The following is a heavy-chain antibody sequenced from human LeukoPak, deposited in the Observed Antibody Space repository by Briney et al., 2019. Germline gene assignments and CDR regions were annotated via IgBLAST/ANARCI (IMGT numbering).Heavy chain of an antibody. D-gene: IGHD6-13*01. V-gene: IGHV4-34*01. CDR3: ARDVILYSSSWYYFDY. CDR1: GGSFSGYY. Sequence: SETLSLTCAVYGGSFSGYYWSWIRQPPGKGLEWIGEINHSGSTNYNPSLKSRVTISVDTSKNQFPLKLSSVTAADTAVYYCARDVILYSSSWYYFDYWGQGTLVTVSS. J-gene: IGHJ4*02. CDR2: INHSGST.